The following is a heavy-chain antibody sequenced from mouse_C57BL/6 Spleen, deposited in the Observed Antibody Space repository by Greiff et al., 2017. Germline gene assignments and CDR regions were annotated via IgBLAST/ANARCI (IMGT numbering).Heavy chain of an antibody. Sequence: EVQRVESGGGLVQPGGSLSLSCAASGFTFTDYYMSWVRQPPGKALEWLGFIRNKANGYTTEYSASVKGRFTISRDNSQSILYLQMNALRAEDSATYYCARYAGYDGSSYFDYWGQGTTLTVSS. CDR1: GFTFTDYY. D-gene: IGHD1-1*01. CDR2: IRNKANGYTT. V-gene: IGHV7-3*01. CDR3: ARYAGYDGSSYFDY. J-gene: IGHJ2*01.